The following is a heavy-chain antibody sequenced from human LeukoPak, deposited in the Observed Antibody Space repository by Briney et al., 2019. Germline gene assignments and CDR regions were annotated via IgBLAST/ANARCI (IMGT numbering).Heavy chain of an antibody. CDR1: GGTFSSYA. D-gene: IGHD6-13*01. V-gene: IGHV1-69*04. J-gene: IGHJ4*02. Sequence: SVKVSCKASGGTFSSYAISWVRQAPGQGLEWMGRIIPILGIAKYAPKLQGRVTITADKSTSTAYKELSSLRSEDTAVYYCASIPDSSGWYLFFTSWGEGTLVTVSS. CDR3: ASIPDSSGWYLFFTS. CDR2: IIPILGIA.